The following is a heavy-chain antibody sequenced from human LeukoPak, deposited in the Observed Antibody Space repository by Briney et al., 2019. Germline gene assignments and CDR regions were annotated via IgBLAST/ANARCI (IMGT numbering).Heavy chain of an antibody. D-gene: IGHD6-19*01. J-gene: IGHJ4*02. Sequence: SETLSLTCTVSGGSISRSSYYWGWIRQPPGKGLEWIGSIYYSGSTNYNPSLKSRVTISVDMSKNQFSLKLSSVIAADTATYYCARLNSGWNYYFDYWGQGTLVTVSS. CDR3: ARLNSGWNYYFDY. CDR1: GGSISRSSYY. CDR2: IYYSGST. V-gene: IGHV4-39*01.